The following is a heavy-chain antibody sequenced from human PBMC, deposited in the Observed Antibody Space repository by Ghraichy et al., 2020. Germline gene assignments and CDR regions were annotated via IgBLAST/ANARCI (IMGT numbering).Heavy chain of an antibody. Sequence: GESLNISCAASGFTVSSNFMSWVRQAPGKGLEWVSLIYSGGSTYYADSVKGRFTISRDNSKNTLYLQMNSLRAEDTAVYYCAGSGRPSGVDVWGQGTTVTVSS. CDR3: AGSGRPSGVDV. CDR1: GFTVSSNF. CDR2: IYSGGST. D-gene: IGHD1-26*01. J-gene: IGHJ6*02. V-gene: IGHV3-66*01.